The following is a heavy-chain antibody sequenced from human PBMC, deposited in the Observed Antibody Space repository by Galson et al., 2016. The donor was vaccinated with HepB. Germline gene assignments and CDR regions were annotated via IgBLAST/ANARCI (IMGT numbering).Heavy chain of an antibody. D-gene: IGHD3-10*01. CDR3: AKVGGSGRINDGYYGMDV. Sequence: SLRLSCAASGFTFSSYGMHWVRQAPGKGLEWVAVIWYDGSNKYYADSVKGRFTISRDNSKNTLYLQMNSLRADDTAVYYCAKVGGSGRINDGYYGMDVWGQGTTVTVSS. J-gene: IGHJ6*02. CDR1: GFTFSSYG. CDR2: IWYDGSNK. V-gene: IGHV3-33*06.